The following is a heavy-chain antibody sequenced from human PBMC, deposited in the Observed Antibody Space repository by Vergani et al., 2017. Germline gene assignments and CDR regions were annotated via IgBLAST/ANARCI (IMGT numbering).Heavy chain of an antibody. CDR3: AKSGYSGYDLFDY. Sequence: QVQLVEWGGGVVQPGGSLRLSCTASGFIFSSHGMHWVRQAPGKGLEWVAFIRYDGSNKYYADSVKGRFTISRDNSKNTLYLQMNSLRAEDTAVYYCAKSGYSGYDLFDYWGQGTLVTVSS. CDR1: GFIFSSHG. V-gene: IGHV3-30*02. J-gene: IGHJ4*02. CDR2: IRYDGSNK. D-gene: IGHD5-12*01.